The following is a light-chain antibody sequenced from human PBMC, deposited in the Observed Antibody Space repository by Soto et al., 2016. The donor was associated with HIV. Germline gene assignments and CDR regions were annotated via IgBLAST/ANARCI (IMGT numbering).Light chain of an antibody. Sequence: DIRMTQSPSSLSASVGDRVSITCRASQGISTDLAWYQQKPGKVPKLLIYGASTVQSGVPSRFSGSGSGTDFTLTISSLQPEDVATYYCQKXNNAVFTFGPGTKVDIK. V-gene: IGKV1-27*01. CDR3: QKXNNAVFT. CDR1: QGISTD. J-gene: IGKJ3*01. CDR2: GAS.